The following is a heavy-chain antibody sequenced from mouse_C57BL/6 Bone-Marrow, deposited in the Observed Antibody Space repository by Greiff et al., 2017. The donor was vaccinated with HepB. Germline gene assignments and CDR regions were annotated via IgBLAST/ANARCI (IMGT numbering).Heavy chain of an antibody. J-gene: IGHJ2*01. Sequence: VQLQQPGAELARPGSSVKLSCKASGYTFTSYWMHWVKQRPIQGLEWIGNIDPSDSETHYNQKFKDKATLTVDKSSSTAYMQLSSLTSEDSAVYYCARWDGRVDYWGQGTTLTVSS. V-gene: IGHV1-52*01. CDR2: IDPSDSET. D-gene: IGHD1-1*01. CDR1: GYTFTSYW. CDR3: ARWDGRVDY.